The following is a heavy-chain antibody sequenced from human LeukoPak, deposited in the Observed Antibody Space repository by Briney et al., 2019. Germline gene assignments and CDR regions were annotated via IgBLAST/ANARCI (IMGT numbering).Heavy chain of an antibody. CDR3: ARDGYGYFDAERFDY. CDR1: GFTFSSYS. CDR2: ISSSSSYI. J-gene: IGHJ4*02. V-gene: IGHV3-21*01. D-gene: IGHD3-9*01. Sequence: GGSLRLSCAASGFTFSSYSMNWVRQAPGKGLEWVSFISSSSSYIYYADSVKGRFTISRDNAKNSQYLQMNSLRAEDTAVYYCARDGYGYFDAERFDYWGQGTLVTVSS.